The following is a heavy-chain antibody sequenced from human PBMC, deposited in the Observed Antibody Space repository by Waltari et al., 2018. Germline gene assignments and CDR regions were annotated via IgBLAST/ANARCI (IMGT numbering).Heavy chain of an antibody. D-gene: IGHD1-1*01. CDR1: GLSVSHNY. Sequence: VRLVESGGGLIHPGGSLRLSCAASGLSVSHNYMHWVRQAPGKGLEWVSVIYTGEMTYYSDAVKGRFTSSRDISKNMVYLQMNNLRAEDTALYYCARDTTSRERAGDWGQGTLVTVSS. CDR3: ARDTTSRERAGD. CDR2: IYTGEMT. V-gene: IGHV3-53*01. J-gene: IGHJ4*02.